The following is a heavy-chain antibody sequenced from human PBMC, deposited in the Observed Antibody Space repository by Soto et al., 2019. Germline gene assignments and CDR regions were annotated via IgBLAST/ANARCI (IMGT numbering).Heavy chain of an antibody. V-gene: IGHV3-33*01. D-gene: IGHD5-12*01. CDR3: ARDVDRTSHLNWFDP. CDR2: IWYDGTTK. Sequence: HPGGSLRLSCEVSGFSLSGYGMHWVRQAPGKGLEWVAVIWYDGTTKNYADSVKGRFTISRGSSKNTVYLQMDSLKVEDTAVYYCARDVDRTSHLNWFDPWGQGVMVTVSS. CDR1: GFSLSGYG. J-gene: IGHJ5*02.